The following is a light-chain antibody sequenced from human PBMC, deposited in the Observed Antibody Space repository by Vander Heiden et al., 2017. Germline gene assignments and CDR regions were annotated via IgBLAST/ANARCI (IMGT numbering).Light chain of an antibody. J-gene: IGLJ3*02. CDR2: DNN. CDR3: STWDTSQSSVV. V-gene: IGLV1-51*01. CDR1: SSNIGNNY. Sequence: QSVLTQPPSVSASPGQKVTISCSGSSSNIGNNYVSWYQQFQGTTPKLLIYDNNKRPSGIPDRFSGSKSGTSATLGITGLQTGDEADYYCSTWDTSQSSVVFGGGTKVTVL.